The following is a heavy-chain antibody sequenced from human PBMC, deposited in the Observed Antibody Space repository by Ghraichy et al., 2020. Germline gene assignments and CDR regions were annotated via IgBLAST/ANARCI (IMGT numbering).Heavy chain of an antibody. CDR1: GGSFSGYY. J-gene: IGHJ1*01. Sequence: SETLSLTCAVYGGSFSGYYWSWIRQPPGKGLEWIGEINHSGSTNYNPSLKSRVTISVDTSKNQFSLKLSSVTAADTAVYYCARQDSSSWYRKQYFQHWGQGTLVTVSS. V-gene: IGHV4-34*01. D-gene: IGHD6-13*01. CDR2: INHSGST. CDR3: ARQDSSSWYRKQYFQH.